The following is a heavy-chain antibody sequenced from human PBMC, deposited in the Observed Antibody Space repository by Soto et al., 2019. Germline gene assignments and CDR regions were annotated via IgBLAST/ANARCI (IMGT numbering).Heavy chain of an antibody. V-gene: IGHV4-4*01. Sequence: SETLSLTCAVSSGFTTNTHWWSWVRQPPGKGLEWIGEINHSGGTSYNPSLKSRVTISVDKSKNQFSLSLTSVTAADTAVYCCARLGGGYSSGQAWFEPRGQGLRVTVAS. CDR3: ARLGGGYSSGQAWFEP. J-gene: IGHJ5*02. CDR2: INHSGGT. D-gene: IGHD2-15*01. CDR1: SGFTTNTHW.